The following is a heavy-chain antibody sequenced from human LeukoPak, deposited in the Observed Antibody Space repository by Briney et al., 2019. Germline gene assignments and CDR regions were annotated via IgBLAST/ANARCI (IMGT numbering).Heavy chain of an antibody. J-gene: IGHJ6*02. V-gene: IGHV1-8*01. CDR3: ARYDSSGYYYYYYGMDV. Sequence: ASVKVSCKASGYTFTSYDNNWVRQATGQGLEWMGWMNPNSGNTGYAQKFQGRVTMTRNTSISTAYMELSSLRSEDTAVYYCARYDSSGYYYYYYGMDVWGQGTTVTVSS. D-gene: IGHD3-22*01. CDR1: GYTFTSYD. CDR2: MNPNSGNT.